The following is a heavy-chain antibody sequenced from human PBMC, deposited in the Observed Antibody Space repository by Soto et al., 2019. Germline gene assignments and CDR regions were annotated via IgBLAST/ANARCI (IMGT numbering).Heavy chain of an antibody. Sequence: EVQLVESGGGLVHPGGSLRLSCAASGFTFSSHWMGWVRQAPGKGLEWVANIEQDGSDKYYVDSVKGRFTISRDNAKNSLYLQMINRRAEDAAVYYWASSAHSCIFEYWGQGTMATVSS. V-gene: IGHV3-7*01. CDR3: ASSAHSCIFEY. J-gene: IGHJ4*02. CDR2: IEQDGSDK. CDR1: GFTFSSHW. D-gene: IGHD2-15*01.